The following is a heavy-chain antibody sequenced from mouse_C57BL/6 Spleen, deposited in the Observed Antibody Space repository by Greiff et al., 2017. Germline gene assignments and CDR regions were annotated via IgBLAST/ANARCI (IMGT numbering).Heavy chain of an antibody. CDR1: GFSLTSYG. Sequence: VQGVESGPGLVAPSQSLSITCTVSGFSLTSYGVHWVRQPPGKGLEWLVVIWSDGSTTYNSALKSRLSISKDNSKSHVFLKMNSLQTDDTAMYYCARHDHDGYPFAYWGQGTLVTVSA. CDR3: ARHDHDGYPFAY. D-gene: IGHD2-3*01. CDR2: IWSDGST. V-gene: IGHV2-6-1*01. J-gene: IGHJ3*01.